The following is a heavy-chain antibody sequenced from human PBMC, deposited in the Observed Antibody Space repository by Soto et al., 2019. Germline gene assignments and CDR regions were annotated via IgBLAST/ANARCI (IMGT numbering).Heavy chain of an antibody. D-gene: IGHD3-22*01. J-gene: IGHJ4*02. V-gene: IGHV4-30-2*01. Sequence: QLQLQESGSGLVKPSQTLSLTCAVSGGSISSGGYSWSWIRQPPGKGLEWIGYIYHSGSTYYHPHLKSRVTISVDRSKNQFSLKRSSVPAADTALYYCASAFGSSGYRWGQGTLVTVSS. CDR2: IYHSGST. CDR3: ASAFGSSGYR. CDR1: GGSISSGGYS.